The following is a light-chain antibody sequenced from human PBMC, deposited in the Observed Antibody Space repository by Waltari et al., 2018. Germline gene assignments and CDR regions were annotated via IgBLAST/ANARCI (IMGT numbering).Light chain of an antibody. CDR1: QSVSSSY. J-gene: IGKJ3*01. V-gene: IGKV3-20*01. CDR3: QQYGSSPFT. CDR2: GAS. Sequence: ELVLTQSPGTLSLSPGARATLSCRASQSVSSSYLAWYQHKPGQAPRLLIYGASSRATGIPDRFSGSGSGTDFTLTISRLEPEDFAVYYCQQYGSSPFTFGPGTKVDIK.